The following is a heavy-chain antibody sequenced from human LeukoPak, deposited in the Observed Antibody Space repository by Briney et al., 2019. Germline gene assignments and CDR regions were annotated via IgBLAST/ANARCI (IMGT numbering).Heavy chain of an antibody. CDR2: IITILGIA. CDR1: GGTFSSYA. Sequence: GSSLKVSCKASGGTFSSYAISWVRQAPGQELEWIGRIITILGIAHYAQKVQGRVTSTADKTTGTSYMGLSSLGAADTAVYYCARQTRDSNSPYHYGMDVWGQGTTVTVSS. V-gene: IGHV1-69*04. J-gene: IGHJ6*02. D-gene: IGHD6-6*01. CDR3: ARQTRDSNSPYHYGMDV.